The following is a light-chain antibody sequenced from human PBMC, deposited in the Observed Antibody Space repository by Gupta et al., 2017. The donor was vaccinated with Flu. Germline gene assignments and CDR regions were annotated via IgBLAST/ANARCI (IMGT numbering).Light chain of an antibody. J-gene: IGKJ4*01. CDR2: AAS. CDR1: QGISSY. CDR3: QQLNSFPRT. Sequence: PSFLSASVGDRVTITCRASQGISSYLAWYQQKPGKAPNLLIYAASTLQSGVPSRFSGSGSGTEFTLTISSLQPEDFATYYCQQLNSFPRTFGGGTKVEIK. V-gene: IGKV1-9*01.